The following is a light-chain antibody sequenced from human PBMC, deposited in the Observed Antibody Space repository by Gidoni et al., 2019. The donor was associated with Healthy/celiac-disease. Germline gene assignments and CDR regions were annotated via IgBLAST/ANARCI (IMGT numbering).Light chain of an antibody. V-gene: IGLV3-1*01. CDR1: KLGIKY. CDR3: QAWDSSNVV. Sequence: SYELTPPPSLSVSPGQTASVTCSGDKLGIKYGCWYQQKPGQSPWLVIYQDSKRPSGIPGRFSGSNSGNTATLTISGTQAMDEADYYCQAWDSSNVVFGGGTKLTVL. CDR2: QDS. J-gene: IGLJ2*01.